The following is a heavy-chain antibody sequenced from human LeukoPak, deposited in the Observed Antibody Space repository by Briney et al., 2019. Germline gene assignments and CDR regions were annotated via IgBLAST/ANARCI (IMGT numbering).Heavy chain of an antibody. CDR3: ARGGGYDSTTKTYYYYYYMDV. Sequence: PSETLSLTCTVSGGSISSSNYYWSWIRQPAGKGLEWIGRIYTSGTTNYNPSLKSRVTISIDTSKNQFSLKLSSVTAADTAVYYCARGGGYDSTTKTYYYYYYMDVWGKGTTVTISS. J-gene: IGHJ6*03. CDR2: IYTSGTT. CDR1: GGSISSSNYY. D-gene: IGHD5-12*01. V-gene: IGHV4-61*02.